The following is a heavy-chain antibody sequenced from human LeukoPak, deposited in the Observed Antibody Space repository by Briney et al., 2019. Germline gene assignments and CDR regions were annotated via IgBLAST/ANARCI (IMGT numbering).Heavy chain of an antibody. Sequence: ASVKVSCKASGYTFTGYYMHWVRQAPGQGLEWMGWINPNSGATNYAQKFQGRVTMTRDTSISTAYMELGRLRSDDMAVYYCAKEGGSFDYEDQGTLVTVSS. J-gene: IGHJ4*02. CDR3: AKEGGSFDY. V-gene: IGHV1-2*02. D-gene: IGHD3-16*01. CDR1: GYTFTGYY. CDR2: INPNSGAT.